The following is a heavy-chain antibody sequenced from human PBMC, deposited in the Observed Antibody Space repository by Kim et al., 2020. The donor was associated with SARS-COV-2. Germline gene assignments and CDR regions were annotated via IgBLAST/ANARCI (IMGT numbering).Heavy chain of an antibody. J-gene: IGHJ4*02. CDR1: GYSLSTYG. V-gene: IGHV3-33*01. CDR2: LWNDGTKQ. CDR3: ARDAVTSLDY. Sequence: GGSLRLSCAAFGYSLSTYGTHWIRQTPGKGLEWVAVLWNDGTKQSYADSVKGRFTDSRDISKNTLYLQMNRVRAEDTAVYYCARDAVTSLDYWGRGTLVAVSS. D-gene: IGHD5-18*01.